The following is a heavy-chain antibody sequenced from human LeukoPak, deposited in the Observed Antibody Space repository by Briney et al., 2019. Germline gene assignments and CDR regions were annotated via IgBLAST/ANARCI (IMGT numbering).Heavy chain of an antibody. D-gene: IGHD6-19*01. CDR3: ASEAGGALDYFDY. J-gene: IGHJ4*02. V-gene: IGHV3-30*04. CDR1: GFSFSSYT. Sequence: GGSLRLSCAASGFSFSSYTMNWVRQAPGKGLEWVAVISYDGSNKYYADSVKGRFTISRDNSKNTLYLQMNSLRAEDTAVYYCASEAGGALDYFDYWGQGTLVTVSS. CDR2: ISYDGSNK.